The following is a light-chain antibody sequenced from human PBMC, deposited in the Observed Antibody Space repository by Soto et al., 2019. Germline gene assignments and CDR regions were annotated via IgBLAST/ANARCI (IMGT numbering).Light chain of an antibody. V-gene: IGKV1-5*03. CDR1: QTISNW. CDR3: QQYNSYSQT. CDR2: KAS. Sequence: IQMTQSPSTLSASVGDRVTITGQANQTISNWLAWYQQKPGKAPKLLIYKASTLESGVPSRFSGSGSGTEFTLTISSLQPEDFATYYCQQYNSYSQTFGQGTKVDIK. J-gene: IGKJ1*01.